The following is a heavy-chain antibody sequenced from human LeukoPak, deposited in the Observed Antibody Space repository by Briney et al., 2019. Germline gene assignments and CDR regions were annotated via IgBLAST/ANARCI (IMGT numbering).Heavy chain of an antibody. V-gene: IGHV1-8*01. Sequence: ASVKVSCKASGYTFTSYYINLVRQATGQGLESMGWMNPNSGNTGYAQKFQGRVTMTRNTSISTAYMELSSMKSEDTAVYYCARGPLAVDDYWGQGALVTVSS. CDR1: GYTFTSYY. D-gene: IGHD6-19*01. CDR2: MNPNSGNT. CDR3: ARGPLAVDDY. J-gene: IGHJ4*02.